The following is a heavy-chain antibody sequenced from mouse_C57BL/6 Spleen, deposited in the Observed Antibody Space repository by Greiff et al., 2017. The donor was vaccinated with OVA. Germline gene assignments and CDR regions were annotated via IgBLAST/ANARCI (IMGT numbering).Heavy chain of an antibody. D-gene: IGHD1-1*01. CDR1: GYSFTSYW. Sequence: VQLQQPGAELVRPGSSVKLSCKASGYSFTSYWMHWVKQRPIQGLEWIGNIDPSDSETHYNQKFKDKATLTVDKSSSTSYMQLRSLTSEDSAVYYCAKGGDYYGSSCAMDYWGQGTSVTVSS. CDR2: IDPSDSET. CDR3: AKGGDYYGSSCAMDY. J-gene: IGHJ4*01. V-gene: IGHV1-52*01.